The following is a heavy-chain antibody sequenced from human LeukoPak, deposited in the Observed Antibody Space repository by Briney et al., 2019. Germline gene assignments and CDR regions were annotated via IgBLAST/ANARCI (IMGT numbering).Heavy chain of an antibody. CDR1: GFTFSSYS. Sequence: GGSLRLSCAASGFTFSSYSMNWVRQAPGKGLEWVSSISSRSSYIYYADSVKGRFTISRDNAKNSMYLQMNSLRAEDTAVYYCARIDAFDIWGQGTMVTVSS. CDR2: ISSRSSYI. CDR3: ARIDAFDI. J-gene: IGHJ3*02. V-gene: IGHV3-21*01.